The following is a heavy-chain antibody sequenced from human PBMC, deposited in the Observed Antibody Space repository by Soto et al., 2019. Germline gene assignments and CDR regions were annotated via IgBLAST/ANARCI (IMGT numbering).Heavy chain of an antibody. V-gene: IGHV1-18*01. CDR2: ISAYNGNT. J-gene: IGHJ4*02. CDR1: GYTFTSYG. D-gene: IGHD3-16*01. Sequence: QVQLVQSGAEVKKPGASVKVSCKASGYTFTSYGISWVRQAPGQGLEWMGWISAYNGNTNYAQKLQGRVTMTTDTTTSTGYMEPGSPRSEDTAVYYRARQIGGGGHFDYWGQGTLVTVSS. CDR3: ARQIGGGGHFDY.